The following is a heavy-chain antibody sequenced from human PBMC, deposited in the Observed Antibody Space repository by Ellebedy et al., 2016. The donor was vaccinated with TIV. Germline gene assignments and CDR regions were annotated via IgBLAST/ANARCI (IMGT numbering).Heavy chain of an antibody. CDR1: GYTFTGYY. V-gene: IGHV1-2*02. CDR3: ARDGPGGGSFDY. D-gene: IGHD3-16*01. CDR2: INPNSGGT. Sequence: ASVKVSCXASGYTFTGYYMHWVRQAPGQGLEWMGWINPNSGGTNYAQKFQGRVTMTRDTSISTAYMELSRLRSDDTAVYYCARDGPGGGSFDYWGQGTLVTVSS. J-gene: IGHJ4*02.